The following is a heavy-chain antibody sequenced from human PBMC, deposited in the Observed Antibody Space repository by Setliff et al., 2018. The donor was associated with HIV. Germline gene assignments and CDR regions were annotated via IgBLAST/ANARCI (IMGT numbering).Heavy chain of an antibody. V-gene: IGHV4-34*01. CDR2: INQSGGI. Sequence: PSETVSLTCAVSGGSFSGYYWSWIRQPPGKGLEWIGEINQSGGINCNPSLKSRVTISIDTFKNQFSMKLYSVTAADTAVYYCATASGYDLFMGAFDIWGQGTMVTVSS. D-gene: IGHD5-12*01. CDR3: ATASGYDLFMGAFDI. J-gene: IGHJ3*02. CDR1: GGSFSGYY.